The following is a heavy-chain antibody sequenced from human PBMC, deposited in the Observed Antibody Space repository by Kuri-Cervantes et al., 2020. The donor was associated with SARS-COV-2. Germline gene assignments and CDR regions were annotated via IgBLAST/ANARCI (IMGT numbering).Heavy chain of an antibody. D-gene: IGHD6-6*01. CDR2: INHSGST. Sequence: SETLSLTCIVSGGSISSSSYYWGWIRQPPGKGLEWIGEINHSGSTNYNPSLKSRVTISVDTSKNQFSLKLSSVTAADTAVYYCARGDVAARPDYWGQGTLVTVSS. V-gene: IGHV4-39*07. CDR3: ARGDVAARPDY. J-gene: IGHJ4*02. CDR1: GGSISSSSYY.